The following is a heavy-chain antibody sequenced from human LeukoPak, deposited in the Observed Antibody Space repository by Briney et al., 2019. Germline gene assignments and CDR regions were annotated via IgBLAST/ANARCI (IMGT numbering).Heavy chain of an antibody. CDR1: GFTFSSYG. Sequence: GGTLRLSCAASGFTFSSYGMNWVRQAPGKGLEWVSTINYGGFSTYYADSVKGRFTISRDNSKDTLFLQMNSLRAEDTAVYYCAKDGTYDSSGYPRGFDYWGQGTLVTVSS. CDR2: INYGGFST. CDR3: AKDGTYDSSGYPRGFDY. D-gene: IGHD3-22*01. J-gene: IGHJ4*02. V-gene: IGHV3-23*01.